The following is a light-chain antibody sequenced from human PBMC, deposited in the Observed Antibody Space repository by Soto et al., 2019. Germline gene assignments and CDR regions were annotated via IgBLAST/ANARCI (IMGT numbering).Light chain of an antibody. V-gene: IGLV2-14*01. CDR1: SSDVGGYNY. CDR2: EVS. J-gene: IGLJ1*01. Sequence: QSVVTQPRSVSGSPGQSITISCTGTSSDVGGYNYVSWYQLHPGKAPKLIIYEVSHRPSGASNHFSGYKSGNTASLTISGLQAEDEADYYCSSYTSTSTPCVFGTGTKVTVL. CDR3: SSYTSTSTPCV.